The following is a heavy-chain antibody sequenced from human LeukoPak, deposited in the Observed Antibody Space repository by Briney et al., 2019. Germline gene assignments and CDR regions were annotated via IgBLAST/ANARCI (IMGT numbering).Heavy chain of an antibody. CDR2: IYYSGST. Sequence: SETLSLTCTVSGGSISSYYWSWIRQPPGKRLEWIGHIYYSGSTNYNPSLKSRVTISVDTSKNQFSLKLSSVTAADTAVYYCASRAFYDSSGLHFWGQGILVTVSS. CDR3: ASRAFYDSSGLHF. D-gene: IGHD3-22*01. V-gene: IGHV4-59*01. J-gene: IGHJ4*02. CDR1: GGSISSYY.